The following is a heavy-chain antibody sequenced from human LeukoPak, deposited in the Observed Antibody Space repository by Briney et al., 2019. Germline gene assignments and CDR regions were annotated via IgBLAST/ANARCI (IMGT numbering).Heavy chain of an antibody. J-gene: IGHJ4*02. CDR2: ISDSGGST. Sequence: PGGSLRLSCAASGFTVSSNYMSWVRQAPGKGLEWVSAISDSGGSTQYADSVKGRFTISRDNSKNTLYLEMNILRAEDTAIYYCAKGSSNWRNYYYFDYWGQGTLVTVSS. CDR1: GFTVSSNY. V-gene: IGHV3-23*01. D-gene: IGHD6-13*01. CDR3: AKGSSNWRNYYYFDY.